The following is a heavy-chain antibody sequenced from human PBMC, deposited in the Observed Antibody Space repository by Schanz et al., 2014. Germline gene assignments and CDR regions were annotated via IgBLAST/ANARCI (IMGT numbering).Heavy chain of an antibody. CDR3: AKDRDPDTGIEAAADIYYFDY. J-gene: IGHJ4*02. D-gene: IGHD6-13*01. CDR2: IKGDSSEK. Sequence: VQLVESGGALVQPGGSLRLSCSASGFTFSDHWMSWIRQPPGKGLEWVANIKGDSSEKNYVDSVKGRFTLSRDNSKNTVYLQMNSLRAEDTAVYYCAKDRDPDTGIEAAADIYYFDYWGQGTLVTVSS. CDR1: GFTFSDHW. V-gene: IGHV3-7*03.